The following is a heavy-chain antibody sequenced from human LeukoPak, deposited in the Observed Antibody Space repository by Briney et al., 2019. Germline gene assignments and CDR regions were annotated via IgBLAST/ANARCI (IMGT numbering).Heavy chain of an antibody. Sequence: GGSLRLSCEASGFTFSSYAMHWVRQAPGKGIKWVAVISYDGSNKYYADSVKGRFTISRDNSKNTLYLQMNSLRAEDTAVYYCARDDTNIVATGDPDYWGQGTLVTVSS. J-gene: IGHJ4*02. CDR3: ARDDTNIVATGDPDY. CDR2: ISYDGSNK. D-gene: IGHD5-12*01. V-gene: IGHV3-30*01. CDR1: GFTFSSYA.